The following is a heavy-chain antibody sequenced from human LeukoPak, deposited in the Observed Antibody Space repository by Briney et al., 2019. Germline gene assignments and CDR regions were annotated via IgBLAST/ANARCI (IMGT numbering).Heavy chain of an antibody. CDR2: ISRSRSTM. V-gene: IGHV3-48*02. J-gene: IGHJ4*02. CDR1: GFTFSNYD. D-gene: IGHD5-12*01. Sequence: GGSLRLSCAASGFTFSNYDMSWVRQAPGKGLEWVSYISRSRSTMFYADSVKGRFTISRDNAKNSLYLQMNSLRDEDTAVYYCLGSRGSYFDYWGQGTLVTVSS. CDR3: LGSRGSYFDY.